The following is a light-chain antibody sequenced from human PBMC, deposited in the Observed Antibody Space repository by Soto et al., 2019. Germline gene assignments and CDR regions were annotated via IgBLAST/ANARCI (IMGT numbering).Light chain of an antibody. J-gene: IGLJ1*01. CDR2: EDT. CDR1: SSDVGSYNL. CDR3: CSYETSSTYV. Sequence: QSALTQPASVSGSPGQSIAISCTGTSSDVGSYNLVSWYQQHPGKAPKLMIYEDTKRPSGVSDRFSGSKSGNTASLTISGLPAEYEADYYCCSYETSSTYVFGTGTKVTVL. V-gene: IGLV2-23*01.